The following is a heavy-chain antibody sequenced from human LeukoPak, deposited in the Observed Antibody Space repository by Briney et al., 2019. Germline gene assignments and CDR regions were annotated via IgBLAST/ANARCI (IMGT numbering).Heavy chain of an antibody. D-gene: IGHD4-17*01. V-gene: IGHV4-31*02. CDR3: ARVSGGGDYGALNY. CDR2: IYYSGST. Sequence: GYIYYSGSTYYNPSLKSRVTISVDTSKNQFSLKLSSVTAADTAVYYCARVSGGGDYGALNYWGQGTLVTVSS. J-gene: IGHJ4*02.